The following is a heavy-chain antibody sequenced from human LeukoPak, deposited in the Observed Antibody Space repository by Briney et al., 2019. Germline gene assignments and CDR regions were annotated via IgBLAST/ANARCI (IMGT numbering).Heavy chain of an antibody. CDR2: INPNSGGT. CDR3: ARENQPESLDY. CDR1: GYTFTGYY. Sequence: ASVKVSCKASGYTFTGYYMHWVRQAPGQGLEWMGWINPNSGGTNYAQKFQGRVTMTRDTSISTAYMELSRLRSEDMAVYYCARENQPESLDYWGQGTLVTVSS. D-gene: IGHD1-14*01. J-gene: IGHJ4*02. V-gene: IGHV1-2*02.